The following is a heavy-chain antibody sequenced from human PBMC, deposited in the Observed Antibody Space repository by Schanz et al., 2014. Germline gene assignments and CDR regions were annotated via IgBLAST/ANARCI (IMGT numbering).Heavy chain of an antibody. V-gene: IGHV3-53*01. CDR3: ARRVPYSFGLDV. D-gene: IGHD1-1*01. J-gene: IGHJ6*02. CDR1: GFTVNTNY. CDR2: TYLGGNT. Sequence: EVQLVESGGGLIQPGGSLRLSCAVSGFTVNTNYMSWVRQAPGKGLEPVSVTYLGGNTDYADSVKGRFTISRDNSKNTLYLQMNSLRDEDTAMYYCARRVPYSFGLDVWGQGATVTVSS.